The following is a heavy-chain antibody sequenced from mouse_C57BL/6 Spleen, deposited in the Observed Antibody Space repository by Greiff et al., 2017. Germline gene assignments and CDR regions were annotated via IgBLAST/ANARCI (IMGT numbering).Heavy chain of an antibody. CDR3: ARRGYDGYWAWFAY. J-gene: IGHJ3*01. Sequence: QVQLKESGAELMKPGASVKLSCKATGYTFTGYWIEWVKQRPGHGLEWIGEILPGSGSTNYNEKFKGKATFTADTSSNTAYMQLSSLTTEESAIYYCARRGYDGYWAWFAYWGQGTLVTVSA. V-gene: IGHV1-9*01. D-gene: IGHD2-3*01. CDR2: ILPGSGST. CDR1: GYTFTGYW.